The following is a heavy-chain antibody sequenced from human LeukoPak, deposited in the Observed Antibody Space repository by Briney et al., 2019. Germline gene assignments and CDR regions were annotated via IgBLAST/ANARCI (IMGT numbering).Heavy chain of an antibody. D-gene: IGHD3-16*01. CDR3: ARGATFQRQALAY. CDR2: INPNSYNK. V-gene: IGHV1-8*01. CDR1: GYIFTEYD. Sequence: GASAKVACKASGYIFTEYDTNWVRQAAGQGPEWMGWINPNSYNKAYTGKFQGRLTMTTNTSTTTVYMELSSLRSEDTAIYYCARGATFQRQALAYWGQGTLVIVSS. J-gene: IGHJ4*02.